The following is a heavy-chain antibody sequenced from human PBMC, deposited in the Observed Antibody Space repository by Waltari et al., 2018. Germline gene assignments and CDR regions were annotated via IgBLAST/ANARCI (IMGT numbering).Heavy chain of an antibody. V-gene: IGHV1-69*01. CDR2: LIPIFGTA. Sequence: QVQLVQSGAEVKKPGSSVKVSCKASGGTFSSYAISWVRQAPGQGLEWMGGLIPIFGTANAAQKCQGRVRITADESTSTAYMELSSLRSEDTAVYYCASRMCRCLYYYGMDVWGQGTTVTVSS. D-gene: IGHD2-21*01. CDR3: ASRMCRCLYYYGMDV. J-gene: IGHJ6*02. CDR1: GGTFSSYA.